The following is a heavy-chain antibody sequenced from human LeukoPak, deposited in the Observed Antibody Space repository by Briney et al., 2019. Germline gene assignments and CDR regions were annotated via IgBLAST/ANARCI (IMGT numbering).Heavy chain of an antibody. V-gene: IGHV1-69*01. D-gene: IGHD6-13*01. CDR2: IFPVFGTS. CDR1: GGTFNNFA. Sequence: SVKVSCKASGGTFNNFAICWVRQAPGQGLEWMGGIFPVFGTSTYAQKFQGRVTITADESTRTAHMELSSLRSDDTAVYYCARGPHTSSWYKHAFDIWDQGTMVTVSS. CDR3: ARGPHTSSWYKHAFDI. J-gene: IGHJ3*02.